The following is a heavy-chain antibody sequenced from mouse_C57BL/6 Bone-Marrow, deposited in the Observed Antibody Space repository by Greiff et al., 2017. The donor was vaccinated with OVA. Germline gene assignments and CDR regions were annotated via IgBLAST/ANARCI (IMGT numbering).Heavy chain of an antibody. CDR2: IWGGGST. J-gene: IGHJ3*01. Sequence: VKVVESGPGLVAPSQSLSITCTVSGFSLTSYGVDWVRQPPGKGLEWLGVIWGGGSTNYNSALMSRLSISKDNSKSQVFLKMNRMQTDDTAMDYCAKHDVGSWFAYWGQGTLVTVSA. V-gene: IGHV2-9*01. CDR1: GFSLTSYG. CDR3: AKHDVGSWFAY.